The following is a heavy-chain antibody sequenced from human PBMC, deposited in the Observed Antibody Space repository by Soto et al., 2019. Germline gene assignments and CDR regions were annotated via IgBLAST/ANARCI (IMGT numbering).Heavy chain of an antibody. J-gene: IGHJ4*02. CDR2: ISGSGGVT. D-gene: IGHD3-10*01. V-gene: IGHV3-23*01. CDR1: GFTFKNYD. Sequence: EVELLESGGGLVQPGGSLRLSCVASGFTFKNYDMRWIRQAPGKGLEWVSGISGSGGVTYYADSVKGRFTISRDNSKNTLYLQMNSRRAEDKAIYYCAKNRQFRSYYESAGHYDNWGQGTLVTVSS. CDR3: AKNRQFRSYYESAGHYDN.